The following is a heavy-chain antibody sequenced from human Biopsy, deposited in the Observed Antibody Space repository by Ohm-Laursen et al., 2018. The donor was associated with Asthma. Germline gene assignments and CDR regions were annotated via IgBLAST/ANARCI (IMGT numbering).Heavy chain of an antibody. CDR1: GFTFGDYC. Sequence: SLRLSCAAPGFTFGDYCMSWVRQVPGQGLEWVANIKHDGSEKNHVDSLKGRFTISRDNAKNSLYLQMNSLRAEDTAVYYCTRREYSDSRISPLDLWGHGTMVTVSS. CDR2: IKHDGSEK. CDR3: TRREYSDSRISPLDL. D-gene: IGHD3-22*01. V-gene: IGHV3-7*01. J-gene: IGHJ3*01.